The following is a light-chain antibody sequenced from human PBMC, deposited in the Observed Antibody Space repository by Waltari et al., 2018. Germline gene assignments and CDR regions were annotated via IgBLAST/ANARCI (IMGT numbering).Light chain of an antibody. V-gene: IGKV3-11*01. CDR3: QQRSNWPPEVT. CDR1: QSVSSY. CDR2: DAS. Sequence: EIVLTQSPATLSLSPGERATLSCRASQSVSSYLAWYQQIPGQAPRLLIFDASKRATGIPARFSGSGAGADFPLTISYLEPEDSAVYYFQQRSNWPPEVTFGQGTRLEIK. J-gene: IGKJ5*01.